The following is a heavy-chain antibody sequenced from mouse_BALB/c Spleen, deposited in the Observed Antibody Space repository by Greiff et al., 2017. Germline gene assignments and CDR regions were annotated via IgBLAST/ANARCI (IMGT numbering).Heavy chain of an antibody. CDR2: INPSNGGT. J-gene: IGHJ2*01. Sequence: VQLQQPGADLVKPGASVKLSCKASGYTFTSFWMHWVKLRPGQGFEWIGEINPSNGGTNYYETFKRKATLTVDKASSTDYMQLSSLTSEDSAVSLYTIVSDYDFGSCFDYWGQGTTLTVSS. CDR3: TIVSDYDFGSCFDY. D-gene: IGHD2-13*01. V-gene: IGHV1S16*01. CDR1: GYTFTSFW.